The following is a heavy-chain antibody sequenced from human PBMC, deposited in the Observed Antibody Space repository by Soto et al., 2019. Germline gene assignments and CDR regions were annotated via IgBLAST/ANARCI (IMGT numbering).Heavy chain of an antibody. CDR1: GGSISSGNYY. J-gene: IGHJ3*02. D-gene: IGHD2-15*01. CDR2: MSYSGTT. CDR3: ARYCSGGTCQYAFDI. Sequence: SETLSLTCTVSGGSISSGNYYWSWIRQHPGKGLEWIAYMSYSGTTYYNPSLKTRVIISLDTSTNQFSLKLSSVTAADTAVYFCARYCSGGTCQYAFDIWGQGTMVTVSS. V-gene: IGHV4-31*03.